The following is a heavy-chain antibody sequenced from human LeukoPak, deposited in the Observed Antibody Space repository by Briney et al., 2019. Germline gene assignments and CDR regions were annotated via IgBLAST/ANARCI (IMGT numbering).Heavy chain of an antibody. CDR2: IGWNSGSI. CDR1: GFTFDDYA. V-gene: IGHV3-9*01. CDR3: AKDRSDNSTWYCMDV. J-gene: IGHJ6*02. Sequence: GGSLRLSCAASGFTFDDYAMHWVRHAPGKGLEWVSGIGWNSGSIGYADSVKGRFTISRDNSKNTLYLQMNSLGAEDTAEYYCAKDRSDNSTWYCMDVWGQGTTVTVSS. D-gene: IGHD2/OR15-2a*01.